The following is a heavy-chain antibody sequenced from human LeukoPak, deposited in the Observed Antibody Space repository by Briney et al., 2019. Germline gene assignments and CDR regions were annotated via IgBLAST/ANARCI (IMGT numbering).Heavy chain of an antibody. Sequence: ASVKVSCKASGYTFTTSDINWVRQATGQGLQWMGWMNPNSGNTGYAQKFQGRVTLTRDTSISTAYMELSSLRSEDTAVYYCAXXSSGWYHYYFDYWGQGTLVTVSS. V-gene: IGHV1-8*01. CDR2: MNPNSGNT. D-gene: IGHD6-19*01. J-gene: IGHJ4*02. CDR1: GYTFTTSD. CDR3: AXXSSGWYHYYFDY.